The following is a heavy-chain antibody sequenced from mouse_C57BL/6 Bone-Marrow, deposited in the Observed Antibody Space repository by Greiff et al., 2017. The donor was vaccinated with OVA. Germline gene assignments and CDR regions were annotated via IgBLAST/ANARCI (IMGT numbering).Heavy chain of an antibody. J-gene: IGHJ1*03. D-gene: IGHD4-1*02. V-gene: IGHV1-22*01. Sequence: VQLQQSGPELVKPGASVKMSCKASGYTFTDYNMHWVKQSPGKSLEWIGYINPNNGGTSYNQKFKGKATLTVNKSSSTAYMELRSLSSEESAVYSGARRQLFYWYFDVWGTGTTVTVSS. CDR1: GYTFTDYN. CDR2: INPNNGGT. CDR3: ARRQLFYWYFDV.